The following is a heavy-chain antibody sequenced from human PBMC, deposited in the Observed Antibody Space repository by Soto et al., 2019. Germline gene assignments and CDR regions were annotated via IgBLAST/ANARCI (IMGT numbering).Heavy chain of an antibody. Sequence: QVQLVESGGGVVQPGRSLRLSCAASGFTVSSYGMHWVRQAPGKGLEWVAVISRDGGTEYYADSVKGRFTISRDNSRNTLLLEMNSLRGDDMAVYYCTGEVASGYWGQGTLVTVSS. J-gene: IGHJ4*02. CDR3: TGEVASGY. CDR2: ISRDGGTE. CDR1: GFTVSSYG. V-gene: IGHV3-30*03. D-gene: IGHD2-8*02.